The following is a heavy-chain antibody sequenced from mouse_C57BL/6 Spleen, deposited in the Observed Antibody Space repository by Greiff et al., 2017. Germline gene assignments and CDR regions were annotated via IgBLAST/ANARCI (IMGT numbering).Heavy chain of an antibody. Sequence: VQVVESGPGLVAPSQSLSITCTVSGFSLTSYGVHWVRQPPGKGLEWLVVIWSDGSTTYTSALKSRLSISKDTSKSPEFLKMDSLQTDDTAMDYCVRDGGITTRPSYARDYWGQGTSVTVSS. V-gene: IGHV2-6*03. D-gene: IGHD1-1*01. CDR2: IWSDGST. CDR3: VRDGGITTRPSYARDY. J-gene: IGHJ4*01. CDR1: GFSLTSYG.